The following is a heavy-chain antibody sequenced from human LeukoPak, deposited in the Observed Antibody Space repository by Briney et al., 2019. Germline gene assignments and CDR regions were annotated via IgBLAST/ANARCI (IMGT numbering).Heavy chain of an antibody. Sequence: PGRSLRLSCAASGFTVSSNCMSWVRQAPGKGLEWVSLFYSDSSTSCADSVKGRFTISRDQSKNTLYLQMNNLRADDTAVYYCAREPFSGGNSGGYFDYWGQRTLVTVFS. D-gene: IGHD4-23*01. J-gene: IGHJ4*02. CDR2: FYSDSST. CDR3: AREPFSGGNSGGYFDY. CDR1: GFTVSSNC. V-gene: IGHV3-66*01.